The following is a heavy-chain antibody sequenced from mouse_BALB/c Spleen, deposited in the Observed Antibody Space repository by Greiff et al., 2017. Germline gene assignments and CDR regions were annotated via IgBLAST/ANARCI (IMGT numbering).Heavy chain of an antibody. V-gene: IGHV1-4*01. CDR2: INPSSGYT. D-gene: IGHD2-14*01. CDR3: ASHRYAWYFDV. J-gene: IGHJ1*01. CDR1: GYTFTSYT. Sequence: QVQLQQSGAELARPGASVKMSCKASGYTFTSYTMHWVKQRPGQGLEWIGYINPSSGYTNYNQKFKDKATLTADKSSSTAYMQLSSLTSEDSAVYYCASHRYAWYFDVWGAGTTVTGAS.